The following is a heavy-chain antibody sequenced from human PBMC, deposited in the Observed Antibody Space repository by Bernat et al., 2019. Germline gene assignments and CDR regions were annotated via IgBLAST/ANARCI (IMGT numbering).Heavy chain of an antibody. Sequence: EVQLVESGGGLIQPGGSLRLSCAASGFTVSSNYMSWVRQAPGKGLEWGSVIYSGGSTYYADSVKGRFTISRDNSKNTLYLQMNSLRAEDTAVYYCAREGQRESNWGYPAPSFVYGMDVWGQGTTVTVPS. CDR2: IYSGGST. J-gene: IGHJ6*02. CDR1: GFTVSSNY. D-gene: IGHD7-27*01. CDR3: AREGQRESNWGYPAPSFVYGMDV. V-gene: IGHV3-53*01.